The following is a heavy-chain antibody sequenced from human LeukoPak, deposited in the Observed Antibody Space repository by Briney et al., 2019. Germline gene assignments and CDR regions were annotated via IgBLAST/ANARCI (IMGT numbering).Heavy chain of an antibody. CDR2: IKGDGSKK. Sequence: GGSLRLSCAASGFTFNHYWMRWVRQAPGKGLEWVASIKGDGSKKDYVDSVRGRFTVSIDNAKNSLYLQMNSLTVEDTAIYYCESTTGPWGQGTLVTVSS. CDR3: ESTTGP. V-gene: IGHV3-7*03. CDR1: GFTFNHYW. J-gene: IGHJ5*02. D-gene: IGHD1-7*01.